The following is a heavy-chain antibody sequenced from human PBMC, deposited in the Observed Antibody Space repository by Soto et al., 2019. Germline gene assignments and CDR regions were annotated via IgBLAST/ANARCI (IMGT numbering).Heavy chain of an antibody. CDR2: ISYDGNNK. CDR3: AKSVYNWNDGFFEY. Sequence: PVWSLRLSCSASVFTFSTYGMHWVLHSPGKGLEWVAVISYDGNNKYYADSVKGRFTISRDNSKNTLYLQMSSLRAEDTAVYYCAKSVYNWNDGFFEYWGQGTLVTVSS. J-gene: IGHJ4*02. CDR1: VFTFSTYG. D-gene: IGHD1-1*01. V-gene: IGHV3-30*18.